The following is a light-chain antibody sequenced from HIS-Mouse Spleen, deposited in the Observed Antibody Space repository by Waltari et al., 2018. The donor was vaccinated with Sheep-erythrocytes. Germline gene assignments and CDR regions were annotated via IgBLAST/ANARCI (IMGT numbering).Light chain of an antibody. Sequence: QSALTQPASVSGSPGQSITISCTGTSSDVGIYNLVSWYQQHPGKAPKLMIYEGSKRPSGVSNRFSGSKTGNTASLTFSGLQAEDEADYYCCSYAGSSTPWVFGGGTQLTVL. CDR2: EGS. V-gene: IGLV2-23*01. CDR3: CSYAGSSTPWV. CDR1: SSDVGIYNL. J-gene: IGLJ3*02.